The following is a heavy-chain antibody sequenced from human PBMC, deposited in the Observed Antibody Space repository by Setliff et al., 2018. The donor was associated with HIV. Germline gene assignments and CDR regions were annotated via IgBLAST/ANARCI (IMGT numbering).Heavy chain of an antibody. J-gene: IGHJ6*03. CDR3: ARREGTAAAGTYYMDV. Sequence: SETLSLTCTVSGGSISSHYWSWIRQPPGKGLEWIATMYYTGSTFYNPSLKSRLTMSVDTSKNQFSLRLHSVTAADTAVYYCARREGTAAAGTYYMDVWGKGTTVTVS. CDR2: MYYTGST. CDR1: GGSISSHY. D-gene: IGHD6-13*01. V-gene: IGHV4-59*04.